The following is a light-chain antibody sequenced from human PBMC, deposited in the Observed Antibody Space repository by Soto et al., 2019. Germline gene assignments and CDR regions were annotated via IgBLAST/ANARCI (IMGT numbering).Light chain of an antibody. CDR1: SSDVGGYNY. J-gene: IGLJ2*01. CDR3: SSYAGSNNLGL. CDR2: EVS. Sequence: QSALTQPPSASGSPGQSVTISCTGTSSDVGGYNYVSWYQQHPGKAPKLMIYEVSKRPSGVPDRFSGSKSGNTASLTVSGLPAEEKADYNSSSYAGSNNLGLFGGGTKLTVL. V-gene: IGLV2-8*01.